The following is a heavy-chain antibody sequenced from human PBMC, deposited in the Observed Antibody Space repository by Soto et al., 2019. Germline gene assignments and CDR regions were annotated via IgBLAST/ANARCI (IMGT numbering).Heavy chain of an antibody. V-gene: IGHV1-69*06. CDR1: GGTFSSYA. Sequence: QVQLVQSGAEVKKPGSSVKVSCKASGGTFSSYAISWVRQAPGQGLEWMGGIIPIFGTANYAQKFQGRVTITADKSTTAASMELSSLRSEDTAVYSCASRRGAALRIYYYSDMDLWGQGTTVTVSS. CDR3: ASRRGAALRIYYYSDMDL. J-gene: IGHJ6*02. CDR2: IIPIFGTA. D-gene: IGHD6-6*01.